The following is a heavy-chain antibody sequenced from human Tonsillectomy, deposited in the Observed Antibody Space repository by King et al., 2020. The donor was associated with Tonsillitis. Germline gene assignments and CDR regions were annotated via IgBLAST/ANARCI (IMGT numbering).Heavy chain of an antibody. CDR1: GFTFRGSA. J-gene: IGHJ4*02. CDR2: IRSKANRYAT. Sequence: VQLVESGGGLVQPGGSLKLSCAASGFTFRGSAMHWVRQASGKGLEWVGRIRSKANRYATAYAASVKGRFTISRDDSKNTAYLQMNSRQTEDTDVYYCIGFAAPEYGDYGDYWGQGTLVTVSS. CDR3: IGFAAPEYGDYGDY. D-gene: IGHD4-17*01. V-gene: IGHV3-73*02.